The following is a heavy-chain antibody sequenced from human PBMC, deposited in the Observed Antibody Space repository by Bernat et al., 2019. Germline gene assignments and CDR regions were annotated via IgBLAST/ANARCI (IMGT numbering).Heavy chain of an antibody. J-gene: IGHJ4*02. CDR3: AKTRWRLVAAFDY. Sequence: QVQLVESGGGVVQPGRSLRLSCAASGFTFSSYGMHWVRQAPGKGLEWVAVISYDGSNKYYADSVKGRFTISRDNSKNTLYLQMNSLRAEDTAVYYCAKTRWRLVAAFDYWGQGTLVTVFS. CDR2: ISYDGSNK. V-gene: IGHV3-30*18. D-gene: IGHD2-15*01. CDR1: GFTFSSYG.